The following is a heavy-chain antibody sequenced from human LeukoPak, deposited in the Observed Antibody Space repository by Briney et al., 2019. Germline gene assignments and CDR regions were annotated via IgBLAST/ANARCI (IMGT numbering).Heavy chain of an antibody. CDR2: ISGSGGST. CDR1: GFTFSSYA. Sequence: GGSLRLSCAASGFTFSSYAMSWVRQAPGKGLEWVSAISGSGGSTYYADSVKGRFTISRDNSKNMIYLEMSSLKAEDTAVYYCAKERSLEIAVAGTIFDYWGQGTLVTVSS. CDR3: AKERSLEIAVAGTIFDY. V-gene: IGHV3-23*01. J-gene: IGHJ4*02. D-gene: IGHD6-19*01.